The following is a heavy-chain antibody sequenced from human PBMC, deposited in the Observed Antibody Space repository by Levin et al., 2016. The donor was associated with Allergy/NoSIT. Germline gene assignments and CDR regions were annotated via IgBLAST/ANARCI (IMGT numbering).Heavy chain of an antibody. D-gene: IGHD6-19*01. CDR3: AKTYSSGWYGVHYFDY. CDR2: ISGSGGST. J-gene: IGHJ4*02. Sequence: GESLKISCAASGFTFSSYAMSWVRQAPGKGLEWVSAISGSGGSTYYADSVKGRFTISRDNSKNTLYLQMNSLRAEDTAVYYCAKTYSSGWYGVHYFDYWGQGTLVTVSS. CDR1: GFTFSSYA. V-gene: IGHV3-23*01.